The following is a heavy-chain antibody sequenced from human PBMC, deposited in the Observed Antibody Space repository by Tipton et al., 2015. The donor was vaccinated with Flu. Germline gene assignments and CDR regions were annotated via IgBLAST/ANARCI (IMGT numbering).Heavy chain of an antibody. CDR1: DYSISSGYY. Sequence: GLVKPSETLSLICTVSDYSISSGYYWGWIRQPPGKGLEWIGCISYSGRTYYNPSLKSRVTISVDTAKNQFSQRLSSVTAADTAVYYCARSTYYYGSGSSDYWGQGTLVTVSS. CDR2: ISYSGRT. D-gene: IGHD3-10*01. J-gene: IGHJ4*02. CDR3: ARSTYYYGSGSSDY. V-gene: IGHV4-38-2*02.